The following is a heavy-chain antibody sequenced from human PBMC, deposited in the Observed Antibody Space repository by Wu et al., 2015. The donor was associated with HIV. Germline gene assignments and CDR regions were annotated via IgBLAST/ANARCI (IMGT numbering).Heavy chain of an antibody. CDR2: ISAYNGNT. CDR1: GYTFTSYG. V-gene: IGHV1-18*01. CDR3: ARDTSLRYFNWLDQNNWFDP. J-gene: IGHJ5*02. Sequence: QVQLVQSGAEVKKPGASVKVSCKASGYTFTSYGISWVRQAPGQGLEWMGWISAYNGNTNYAQKLQGRVTMTTDTSTSTAYMELRSLRSDDTAVYYCARDTSLRYFNWLDQNNWFDPWGQGTLVTVSS. D-gene: IGHD3-9*01.